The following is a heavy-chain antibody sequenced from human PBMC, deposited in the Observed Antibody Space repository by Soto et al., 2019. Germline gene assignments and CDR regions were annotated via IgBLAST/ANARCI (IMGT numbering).Heavy chain of an antibody. CDR3: ARVVPGAEAWFGP. Sequence: GASVKVSCKTSGYTFSNYGITWVRQAPGQPLEWLGWISLYSDGTNYAQKFQGRVSMTTDTSTTTAYMELRSLRSDDTSVYYCARVVPGAEAWFGPWGQGTLVTVSS. J-gene: IGHJ5*02. D-gene: IGHD2-2*01. CDR2: ISLYSDGT. V-gene: IGHV1-18*01. CDR1: GYTFSNYG.